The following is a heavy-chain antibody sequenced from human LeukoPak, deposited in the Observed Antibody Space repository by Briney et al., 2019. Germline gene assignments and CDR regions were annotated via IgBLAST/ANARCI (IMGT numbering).Heavy chain of an antibody. D-gene: IGHD6-6*01. Sequence: GESLKISCKNSGYNFTNYWIAWVRQMPGKGLEWMGIFYPGDSDTRYSPSFQGQVTISADKSISTAYLHWSSLKASDTAMYYCARQYSSSSPLDYWGQGTLVTVSS. CDR3: ARQYSSSSPLDY. CDR2: FYPGDSDT. CDR1: GYNFTNYW. V-gene: IGHV5-51*01. J-gene: IGHJ4*02.